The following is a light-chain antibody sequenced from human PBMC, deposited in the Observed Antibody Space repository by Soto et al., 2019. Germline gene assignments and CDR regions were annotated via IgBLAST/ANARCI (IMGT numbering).Light chain of an antibody. J-gene: IGKJ2*01. CDR3: QQSFKTPYT. CDR2: STS. Sequence: DIQMTQSPPSLSASVGDRVTISCRASQAINKHLNWYQLKEGQAPKLLIYSTSEFQPGVPSRFTGSGSETEFSLTITGLQPDDSAAYFCQQSFKTPYTFGQGT. V-gene: IGKV1-39*01. CDR1: QAINKH.